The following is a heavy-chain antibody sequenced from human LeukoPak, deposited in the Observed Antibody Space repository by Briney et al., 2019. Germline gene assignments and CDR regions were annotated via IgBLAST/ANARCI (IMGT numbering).Heavy chain of an antibody. D-gene: IGHD6-13*01. CDR1: GFTFSSYD. V-gene: IGHV3-13*01. CDR2: IGTAGDT. CDR3: AKGASAAGYYYFDY. J-gene: IGHJ4*02. Sequence: GGSLRLSCAASGFTFSSYDMHWVRQATGKGLEWVSAIGTAGDTYYPGSVKGRFTISRDNAKNSLYLQMNSLRAEDMALYYCAKGASAAGYYYFDYWGQGTLVTVSS.